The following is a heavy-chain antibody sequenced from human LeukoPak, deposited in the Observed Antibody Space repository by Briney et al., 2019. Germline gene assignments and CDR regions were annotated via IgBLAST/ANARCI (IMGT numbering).Heavy chain of an antibody. CDR2: IYPGDSDT. J-gene: IGHJ4*02. CDR1: GYTFSTYW. CDR3: ARALGGSGWRFEY. V-gene: IGHV5-51*01. D-gene: IGHD6-19*01. Sequence: GESLKISCKASGYTFSTYWIGWVRQVPGKGLEFMGVIYPGDSDTRYRPSFQGQVTISADKSISIAYLQWSSLKASDTAMYYCARALGGSGWRFEYWGQGTLVTVSS.